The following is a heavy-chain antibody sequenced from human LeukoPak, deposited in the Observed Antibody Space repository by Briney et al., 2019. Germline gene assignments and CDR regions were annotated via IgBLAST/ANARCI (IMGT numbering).Heavy chain of an antibody. CDR3: ARKGYYYDSSGYYHSAFDI. CDR1: GYSFTNYW. V-gene: IGHV5-51*01. J-gene: IGHJ3*02. Sequence: GESLKISCKGSGYSFTNYWIGWVRQMPGKGLEWMGIIYPGDSDTRYSPSFQGQVTISADKSISTAYLQWSSLKASGTAMYYCARKGYYYDSSGYYHSAFDIWGQGTMVTVSS. CDR2: IYPGDSDT. D-gene: IGHD3-22*01.